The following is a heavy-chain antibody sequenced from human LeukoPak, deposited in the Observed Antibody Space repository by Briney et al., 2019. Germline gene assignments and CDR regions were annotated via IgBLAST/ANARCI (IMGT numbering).Heavy chain of an antibody. CDR3: ARVLGYCSSTSCSHNWFDP. CDR2: IIPIFGTA. CDR1: GGTFSSYA. V-gene: IGHV1-69*05. J-gene: IGHJ5*02. D-gene: IGHD2-2*01. Sequence: SVKVSCKASGGTFSSYAISWVRQAPGQGLEWMGGIIPIFGTANYAQKFQGRVTITTDESTSTAYMELSSLRSEDTAVYYCARVLGYCSSTSCSHNWFDPWGQGTLVTVSS.